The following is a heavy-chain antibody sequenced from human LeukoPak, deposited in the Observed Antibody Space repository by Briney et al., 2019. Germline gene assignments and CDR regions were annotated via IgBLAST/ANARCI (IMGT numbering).Heavy chain of an antibody. D-gene: IGHD3-3*01. CDR3: ARGVSEFDN. V-gene: IGHV3-30*03. CDR2: ISYDGSNK. CDR1: GFTFSSYG. Sequence: PGGSLRLSCAASGFTFSSYGMHWVRQAPGKGLEWVAVISYDGSNKYYADSVKGRFTISRDNAKNSLYLQMNSLRAEDTAVYYCARGVSEFDNWGQGTLVTVSS. J-gene: IGHJ4*02.